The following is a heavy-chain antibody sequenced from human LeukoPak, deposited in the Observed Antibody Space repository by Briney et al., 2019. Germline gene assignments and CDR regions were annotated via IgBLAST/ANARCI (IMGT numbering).Heavy chain of an antibody. D-gene: IGHD2-21*02. V-gene: IGHV3-66*01. CDR2: IYSGGST. Sequence: PGGSLRLSCAASGFTVSSNYMSWVRQARGKGLEWVSVIYSGGSTYYADSVKGRFTISRDNSKNTLYLQMNSLRAEDTAVYYCARSSAYCGGDCYFDYWGQGTLVTVSS. CDR3: ARSSAYCGGDCYFDY. CDR1: GFTVSSNY. J-gene: IGHJ4*02.